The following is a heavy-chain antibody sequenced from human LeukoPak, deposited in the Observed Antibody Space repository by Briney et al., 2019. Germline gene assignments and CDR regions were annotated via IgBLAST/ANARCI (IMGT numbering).Heavy chain of an antibody. CDR2: IYCSGST. V-gene: IGHV4-59*08. CDR1: GDSISGFY. CDR3: ARRRYTSGYLDY. Sequence: SETLSLTCTVSGDSISGFYWSWIRQPPGKGLEWIGYIYCSGSTNYNLSLKSRVTISVDTSKSQFSLKLTSVTAADTTVYYCARRRYTSGYLDYWGQGTLVTVSS. J-gene: IGHJ4*02. D-gene: IGHD3-22*01.